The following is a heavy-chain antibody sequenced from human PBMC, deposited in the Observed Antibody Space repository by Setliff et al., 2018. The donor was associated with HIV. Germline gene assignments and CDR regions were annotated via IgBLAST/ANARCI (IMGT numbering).Heavy chain of an antibody. CDR1: GDSIISGDFF. CDR3: ARGRVFCDGDSCYHFDY. V-gene: IGHV4-31*11. Sequence: SETLSLTCDVSGDSIISGDFFWSWIHQSPGKGLEWIGYVYFSGSATHNPSLKSPVSISVDTSKNQFYLTLSSVTAADTAVYYCARGRVFCDGDSCYHFDYWGQGVLVTSPQ. D-gene: IGHD2-21*02. J-gene: IGHJ4*02. CDR2: VYFSGSA.